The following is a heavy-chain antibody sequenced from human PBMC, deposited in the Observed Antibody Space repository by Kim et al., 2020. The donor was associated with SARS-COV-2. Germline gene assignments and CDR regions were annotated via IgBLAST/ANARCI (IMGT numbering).Heavy chain of an antibody. V-gene: IGHV4-34*01. CDR1: GGSFSDYN. Sequence: SETLSLTCAVYGGSFSDYNWSWVRQRRGNGGEWIGEINHSGRTNLSPSLKSRITISVDTSKSQFSLRLKSMTATDTAVYYCARGRAGVVPAPVLGLGPYYDYYAMDVWGRGTPVAVSS. D-gene: IGHD2-2*02. CDR3: ARGRAGVVPAPVLGLGPYYDYYAMDV. J-gene: IGHJ6*02. CDR2: INHSGRT.